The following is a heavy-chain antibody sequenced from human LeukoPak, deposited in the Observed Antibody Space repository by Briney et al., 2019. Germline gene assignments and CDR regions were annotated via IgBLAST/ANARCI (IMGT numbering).Heavy chain of an antibody. D-gene: IGHD1-14*01. Sequence: GGSLRLSCAASGFTFSSYEMNWVRQAPGKGLEWVSYISSSGSTIYYADSVKGRFTISRDNAKNSLYLQMNSLRAEDTAVYYCARVVGNRYFDYWGQGTLVTVSS. CDR1: GFTFSSYE. J-gene: IGHJ4*02. V-gene: IGHV3-48*03. CDR3: ARVVGNRYFDY. CDR2: ISSSGSTI.